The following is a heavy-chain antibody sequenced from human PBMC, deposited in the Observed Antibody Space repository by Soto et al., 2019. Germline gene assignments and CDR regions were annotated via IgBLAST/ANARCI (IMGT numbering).Heavy chain of an antibody. CDR3: ARDSALYCSGGSCWAHGLFDY. CDR2: INAGNGNT. V-gene: IGHV1-3*01. D-gene: IGHD2-15*01. CDR1: GYTFTSFV. J-gene: IGHJ4*02. Sequence: ASVKVSCKASGYTFTSFVMHWVRQAPGQRLEWMGSINAGNGNTKYSQRFQGRVTITRDTSASTAYMELSSLRSEDTAVYYCARDSALYCSGGSCWAHGLFDYWGQGTLVTVSS.